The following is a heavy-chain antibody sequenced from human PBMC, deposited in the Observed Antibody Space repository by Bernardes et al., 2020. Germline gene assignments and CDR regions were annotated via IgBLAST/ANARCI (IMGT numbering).Heavy chain of an antibody. V-gene: IGHV3-23*01. CDR2: NSARGDRS. CDR1: GFTFTSRA. D-gene: IGHD6-13*01. CDR3: GTSDSSSWWAEGRFGH. Sequence: GSLSPPCYAPGFTFTSRALSWAPPAPGKGLEWVSHNSARGDRSDYADPVKGRFIISRDNFKNTVFLQMNSLRAEDTGIYYCGTSDSSSWWAEGRFGHWGQGVLVTVSS. J-gene: IGHJ4*02.